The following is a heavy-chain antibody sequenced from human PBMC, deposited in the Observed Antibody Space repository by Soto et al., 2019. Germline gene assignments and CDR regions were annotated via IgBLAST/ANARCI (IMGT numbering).Heavy chain of an antibody. V-gene: IGHV3-74*01. J-gene: IGHJ4*02. D-gene: IGHD3-9*01. CDR3: SRDANTGYSAAGDY. CDR2: INNDGSSR. Sequence: XGSLRLSCAASGFTFSSYCMHWVRQSPGKGLMWVSRINNDGSSRSYADSVKGRFTISRDNAKNTLCLQVNSLRAEDTAVYYCSRDANTGYSAAGDYWGQGTLVTVSS. CDR1: GFTFSSYC.